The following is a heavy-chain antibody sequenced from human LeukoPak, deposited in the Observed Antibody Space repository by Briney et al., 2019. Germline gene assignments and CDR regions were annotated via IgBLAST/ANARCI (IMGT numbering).Heavy chain of an antibody. V-gene: IGHV5-51*01. D-gene: IGHD3-10*01. J-gene: IGHJ5*02. Sequence: GESLQISCKGSGYKFTDYWIAWVRQLPGKGLEWMGIIHPGDSDTRYSPSFQGQVTFSADKSISTAYLQWSTLRASDTAIYYCARQCCRGASPGFDPWGQGTLVTVSS. CDR3: ARQCCRGASPGFDP. CDR1: GYKFTDYW. CDR2: IHPGDSDT.